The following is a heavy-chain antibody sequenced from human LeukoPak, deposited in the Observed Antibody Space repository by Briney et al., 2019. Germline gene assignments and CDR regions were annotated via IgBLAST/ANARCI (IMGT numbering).Heavy chain of an antibody. CDR3: ARDLLYCSGGSCYEYFDY. J-gene: IGHJ4*02. CDR2: IYTSGST. V-gene: IGHV4-61*02. D-gene: IGHD2-15*01. CDR1: GGSISSGSYY. Sequence: SETLSLTCTVSGGSISSGSYYWSWIRQPAGKGLEWIGRIYTSGSTNYNPSLKSRVTISVDTSKNQFSRKLSSVTAADTAVYYCARDLLYCSGGSCYEYFDYWGQGTLVTVSS.